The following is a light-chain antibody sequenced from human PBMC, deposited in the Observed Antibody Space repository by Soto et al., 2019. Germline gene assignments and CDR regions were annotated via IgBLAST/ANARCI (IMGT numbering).Light chain of an antibody. Sequence: DIVMTQSPLSLPVTPGDPASISCSSSQSLLHSNGYNYLDWYLQKPGQSPQLLIYLGFNRASGVPDRFSGSGSGTDFTLNISRVEAEDVGVYYCMQALQTPPAFGQGTRLEIK. J-gene: IGKJ5*01. CDR1: QSLLHSNGYNY. CDR3: MQALQTPPA. CDR2: LGF. V-gene: IGKV2-28*01.